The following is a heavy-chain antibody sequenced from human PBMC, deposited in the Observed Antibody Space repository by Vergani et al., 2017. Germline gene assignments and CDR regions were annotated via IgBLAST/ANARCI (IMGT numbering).Heavy chain of an antibody. D-gene: IGHD3-10*01. V-gene: IGHV1-69*01. CDR2: SIPIFGTA. CDR3: ARDRLYGSGDRPFDY. J-gene: IGHJ4*02. CDR1: GGTFSSYA. Sequence: QVQLVQSGAEVKKPGASVKVSCKASGGTFSSYAISWVRQAPGQGLEWMGGSIPIFGTANYAQKFQGRVTITADESTSTAYMGLSSLRSEDTAVYYCARDRLYGSGDRPFDYWGQGTLVTVSS.